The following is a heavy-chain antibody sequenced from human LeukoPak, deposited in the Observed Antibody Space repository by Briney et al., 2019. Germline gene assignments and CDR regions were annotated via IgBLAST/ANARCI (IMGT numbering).Heavy chain of an antibody. CDR2: IYYSGST. J-gene: IGHJ4*02. CDR3: ARHPIAVPGFDY. D-gene: IGHD6-19*01. CDR1: GGSISSSSYY. V-gene: IGHV4-39*01. Sequence: SETLSLTCTVSGGSISSSSYYWGWIRQPPGKGLEWIGSIYYSGSTYYNPSLKSRVTISVATSKNQFSLKLSSVTAADTAVYYCARHPIAVPGFDYWGQGTLVTVSS.